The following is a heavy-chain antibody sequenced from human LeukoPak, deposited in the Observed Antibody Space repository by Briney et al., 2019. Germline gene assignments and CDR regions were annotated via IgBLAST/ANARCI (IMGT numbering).Heavy chain of an antibody. CDR1: GFTFSSYD. D-gene: IGHD3-10*01. CDR2: ISWNSGHI. Sequence: GGSLRLSCAASGFTFSSYDIHWVRQAPGKGLEWVSGISWNSGHIGYADSVKGRFTISRDNAKNSLYLQMNSLRAGGTALYYCAKDRRHTVSGGYFDLWGRGTLVIVSS. J-gene: IGHJ2*01. CDR3: AKDRRHTVSGGYFDL. V-gene: IGHV3-9*01.